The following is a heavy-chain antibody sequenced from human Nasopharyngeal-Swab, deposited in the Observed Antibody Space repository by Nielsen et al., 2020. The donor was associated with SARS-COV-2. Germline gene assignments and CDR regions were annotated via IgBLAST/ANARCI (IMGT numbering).Heavy chain of an antibody. CDR1: GYNFANYW. CDR2: IYPGNSET. D-gene: IGHD5-24*01. Sequence: GESLKISCKTSGYNFANYWIGWVRQRPGKGLEWLGGIYPGNSETRYNPSFQGQVIVSADRSTNIAYLQWSSLRASDTAMYFCARRAARDGYNYEVDPWGQGTLVTVSS. CDR3: ARRAARDGYNYEVDP. J-gene: IGHJ5*02. V-gene: IGHV5-51*01.